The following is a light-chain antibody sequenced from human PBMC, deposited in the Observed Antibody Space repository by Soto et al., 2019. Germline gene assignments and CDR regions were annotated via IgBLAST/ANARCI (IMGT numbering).Light chain of an antibody. J-gene: IGKJ1*01. V-gene: IGKV1-5*01. Sequence: DIQLTQSPSTLSASVGDTVTVTCLASQSVSGWLAWYQQKPGEAPKLLIYDASALPRGVPSRFSGSASGTEFTLTISSLQPDDFATYFCQQYSTYSWTFGQGTKVDIK. CDR3: QQYSTYSWT. CDR2: DAS. CDR1: QSVSGW.